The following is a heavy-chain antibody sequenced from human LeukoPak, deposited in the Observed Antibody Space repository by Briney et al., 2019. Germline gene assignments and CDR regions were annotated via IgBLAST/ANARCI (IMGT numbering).Heavy chain of an antibody. V-gene: IGHV4-38-2*02. CDR2: IYYSGST. Sequence: GSLRLSCAASGFTFNEYYMSWIRQPPGKGLEWIGSIYYSGSTYYNPSLKGRVTISVDTSKNQFSLKLSSVTAADTAVYYCAREGSIGTGGYSENWFDPWGQGTLVTVSS. CDR1: GFTFNEYY. CDR3: AREGSIGTGGYSENWFDP. D-gene: IGHD6-6*01. J-gene: IGHJ5*02.